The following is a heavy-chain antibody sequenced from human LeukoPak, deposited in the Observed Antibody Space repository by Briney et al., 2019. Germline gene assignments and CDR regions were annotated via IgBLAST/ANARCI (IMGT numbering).Heavy chain of an antibody. J-gene: IGHJ4*02. CDR2: ISYSGDTI. CDR3: ARLGIITAAGSNDY. V-gene: IGHV3-11*01. CDR1: EFTFSDYY. D-gene: IGHD6-13*01. Sequence: GGSLRLSCAASEFTFSDYYMSWIRQAPGKGLEWVSYISYSGDTIYYADSVKGRFTVSRDNAKNSPYLQMNSLRAEDTAVYYCARLGIITAAGSNDYWGQGTMVTVSS.